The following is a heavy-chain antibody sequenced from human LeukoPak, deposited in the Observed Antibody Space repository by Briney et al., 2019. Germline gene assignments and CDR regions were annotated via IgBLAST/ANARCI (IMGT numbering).Heavy chain of an antibody. V-gene: IGHV4-39*01. CDR2: IYYSGSA. CDR1: GGSISSSTYY. J-gene: IGHJ4*02. D-gene: IGHD3-16*01. Sequence: SETLSLTCTVSGGSISSSTYYWGWIRRPPGKGLEWIGSIYYSGSAYYNPSLKSRVTVSVDTSKNQFSLKLSSVTAADTAVYYCVRGSTLRHYQYWGQGTLVTGSS. CDR3: VRGSTLRHYQY.